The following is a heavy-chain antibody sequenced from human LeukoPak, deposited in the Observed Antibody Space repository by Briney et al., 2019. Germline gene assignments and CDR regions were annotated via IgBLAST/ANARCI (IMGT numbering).Heavy chain of an antibody. CDR3: TRVGDYGGNWAWYFDL. CDR1: GFTFSRHW. Sequence: GGSLRLSCAASGFTFSRHWMHWVRHAPGKGLVWVSGINSDGSITTYADSVKGRFTISRDNAKNTLYLQMNSLRAEDTAVYYCTRVGDYGGNWAWYFDLWGRGTLVTVSS. V-gene: IGHV3-74*01. CDR2: INSDGSIT. D-gene: IGHD4-23*01. J-gene: IGHJ2*01.